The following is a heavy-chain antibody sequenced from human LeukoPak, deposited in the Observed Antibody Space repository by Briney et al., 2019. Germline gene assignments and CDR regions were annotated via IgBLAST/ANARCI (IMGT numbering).Heavy chain of an antibody. CDR1: GGSFSGYY. J-gene: IGHJ5*02. D-gene: IGHD3-16*02. CDR2: INHSGST. Sequence: PSETLSLTCAVYGGSFSGYYWSWIRQPPGKGLEWIGEINHSGSTNYNPSLKSRVTISVDTSKNQFSLKLSSVTAADTAVYYCARGRSVYDYVWGSYLTPYNWFDPWGQGTLVTVSS. CDR3: ARGRSVYDYVWGSYLTPYNWFDP. V-gene: IGHV4-34*01.